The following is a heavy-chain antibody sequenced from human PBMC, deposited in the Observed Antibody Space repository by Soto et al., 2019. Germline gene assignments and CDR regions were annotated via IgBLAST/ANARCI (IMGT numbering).Heavy chain of an antibody. CDR3: AKDQASGQGSFDS. CDR2: ISYHGSTE. J-gene: IGHJ4*02. CDR1: GFSFSIYA. V-gene: IGHV3-30-3*02. Sequence: QVQLVESGGGVVQPGRSLRLSCAASGFSFSIYAMHWVRQAPGKGLEWVAVISYHGSTEYYGDSVKGRFTISRDNSKNTLYLQMYSLRPEDTAIYYCAKDQASGQGSFDSWGQGTLVTVSS.